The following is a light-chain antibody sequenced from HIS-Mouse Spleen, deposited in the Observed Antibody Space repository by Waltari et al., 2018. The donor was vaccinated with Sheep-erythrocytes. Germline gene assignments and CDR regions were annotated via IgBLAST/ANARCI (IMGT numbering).Light chain of an antibody. CDR2: EGS. Sequence: QSALTQPASVSGSPGQSITISCTGTSSDGGSYNLVSRYQQPPGKAPKLMIYEGSKRPSRVSNRFSGSKSGNTASLTISGLQAEDEADYYCCSYAGSSTPWVFGGGTKLTVL. CDR3: CSYAGSSTPWV. V-gene: IGLV2-23*01. CDR1: SSDGGSYNL. J-gene: IGLJ3*02.